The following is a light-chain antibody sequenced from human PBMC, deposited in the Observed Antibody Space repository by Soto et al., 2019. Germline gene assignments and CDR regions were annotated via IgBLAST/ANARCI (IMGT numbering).Light chain of an antibody. CDR3: QQYNSYSTWT. CDR2: KAS. J-gene: IGKJ1*01. V-gene: IGKV1-5*03. CDR1: QSISSW. Sequence: DIQMTQSPSTLSASVGDRVTITCRASQSISSWLAWYQQKPGKAPKLLIYKASSLESGVPSRFSGSGSGTKFTLTISSLQPDDFATYYCQQYNSYSTWTFGQGTKVDIK.